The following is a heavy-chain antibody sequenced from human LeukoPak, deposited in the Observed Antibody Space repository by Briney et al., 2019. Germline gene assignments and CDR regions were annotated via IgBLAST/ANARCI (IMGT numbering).Heavy chain of an antibody. J-gene: IGHJ4*02. V-gene: IGHV3-74*01. Sequence: GGSLRLSCAASGFPFSNYWMHWVRQAPGKGLVWVSRVNSDGSTTNYADSVKGRFTISRDNAENTLYMRMNSLRPEDTAVYYCARGYYSSSRIDYRGQGTLVTVSS. CDR3: ARGYYSSSRIDY. CDR1: GFPFSNYW. CDR2: VNSDGSTT. D-gene: IGHD6-13*01.